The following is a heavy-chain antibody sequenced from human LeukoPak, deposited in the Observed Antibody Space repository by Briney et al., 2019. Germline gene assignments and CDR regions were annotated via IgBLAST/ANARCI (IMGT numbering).Heavy chain of an antibody. J-gene: IGHJ4*02. CDR1: GFTFSSYA. D-gene: IGHD1-26*01. V-gene: IGHV4-39*01. CDR3: ASPSYYEGY. Sequence: GSLRLSCAASGFTFSSYAMTWVRQPPGKGLEWIGSIYYSGSTYYNPSLKSRVTISVDTSKNQFSLKLSSVTAADTAVYYCASPSYYEGYWGQGTLVTVSS. CDR2: IYYSGST.